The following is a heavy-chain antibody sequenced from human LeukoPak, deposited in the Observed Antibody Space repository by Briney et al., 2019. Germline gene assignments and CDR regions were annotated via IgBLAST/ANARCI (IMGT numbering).Heavy chain of an antibody. CDR2: IRSKAYGGTT. V-gene: IGHV3-49*03. Sequence: PGGSLRLSCTASGFTFGDYAMSWFRQAPGKGLEWVGFIRSKAYGGTTEYAASVKGRFTISRDDSKSIAYLQMNSLKTEDTAVYYCTRADSSSWYRLVYWGQGTLVTVSS. D-gene: IGHD6-13*01. CDR3: TRADSSSWYRLVY. CDR1: GFTFGDYA. J-gene: IGHJ4*02.